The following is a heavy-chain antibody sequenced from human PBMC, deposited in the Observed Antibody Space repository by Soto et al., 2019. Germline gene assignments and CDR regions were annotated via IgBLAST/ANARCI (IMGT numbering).Heavy chain of an antibody. CDR3: AKGFRSGSYYYYYYYMDV. V-gene: IGHV3-23*01. Sequence: GGSLRLSCAASGFIFSSSAMSWVRQAPGKGLEWVSAISGSGGSTYYADSVKGRFTISRDNSKNTLYLQMNSLRAEDTAVYYCAKGFRSGSYYYYYYYMDVWGKGTTVTVSS. CDR1: GFIFSSSA. J-gene: IGHJ6*03. D-gene: IGHD3-10*01. CDR2: ISGSGGST.